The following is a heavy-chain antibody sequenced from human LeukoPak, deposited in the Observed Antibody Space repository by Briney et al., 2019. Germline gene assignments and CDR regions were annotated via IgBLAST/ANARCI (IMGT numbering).Heavy chain of an antibody. CDR1: GGSISTYY. CDR2: MYYSGST. V-gene: IGHV4-59*08. CDR3: ARRSFGIGDYFDY. D-gene: IGHD3-16*01. J-gene: IGHJ4*02. Sequence: SESLSLTCTVSGGSISTYYWSWIRQPPGKGLEWIGYMYYSGSTNYNPSLKSRVTISVDTSKNQFSLKLSSVTAADTAVYYCARRSFGIGDYFDYWGQGTLVTVSS.